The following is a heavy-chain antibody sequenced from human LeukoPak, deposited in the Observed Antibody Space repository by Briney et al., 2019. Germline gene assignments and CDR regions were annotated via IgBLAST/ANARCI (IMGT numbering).Heavy chain of an antibody. CDR2: IIPIFGTA. CDR3: ARDSGGDYSYNWFDP. D-gene: IGHD4-17*01. V-gene: IGHV1-69*13. CDR1: GGTFSSYA. Sequence: SVKVSCKASGGTFSSYAISWVRQAPGQGLEWMGGIIPIFGTANYAQKFQGRVTITADESTSTAYMELSSLRSEDAAVYYCARDSGGDYSYNWFDPWGQGTLVTVSS. J-gene: IGHJ5*02.